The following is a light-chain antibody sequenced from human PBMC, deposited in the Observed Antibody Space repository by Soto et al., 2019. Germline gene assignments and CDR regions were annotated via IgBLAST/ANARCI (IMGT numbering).Light chain of an antibody. V-gene: IGLV1-51*01. J-gene: IGLJ3*02. CDR1: SSNIGRNY. CDR3: ATWDVSAGWV. CDR2: DNI. Sequence: QSVLTQPPSVSAAPGQKVTISCSGNSSNIGRNYVAWYQQFPGTPPKLLIYDNIVRPLGTPDRFSGSRSRTSATLGITGLPAWEQGDYFCATWDVSAGWVFGGGTKLTVL.